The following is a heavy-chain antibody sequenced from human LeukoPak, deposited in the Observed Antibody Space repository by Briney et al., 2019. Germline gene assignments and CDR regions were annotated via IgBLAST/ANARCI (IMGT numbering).Heavy chain of an antibody. CDR2: IYYSGST. D-gene: IGHD3-22*01. J-gene: IGHJ3*02. Sequence: SETLSLTCSVSGGSISSYYWSWIRQPPGKGLEWIGYIYYSGSTNYNPPLTSRVTISGDTPKHQLSLNLSYLTAADTAAYSCAREGYDSSGLGVFDMWGQGTMLTVSS. CDR1: GGSISSYY. CDR3: AREGYDSSGLGVFDM. V-gene: IGHV4-59*01.